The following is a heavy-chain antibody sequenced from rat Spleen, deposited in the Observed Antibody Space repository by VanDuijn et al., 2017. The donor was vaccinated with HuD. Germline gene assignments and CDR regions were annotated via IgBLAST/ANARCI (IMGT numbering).Heavy chain of an antibody. Sequence: EVQLQESGPGLVKPSQSLSLTCSVTDYSITSNYWDWIRKFPGNKMEWIGHISYSGSTNYNPSLKSRLSITRDTSKNQFFLQLNSVTTEDTATYYCAREAHEYRVMDAWGQGASVTVSS. J-gene: IGHJ4*01. D-gene: IGHD1-1*01. CDR3: AREAHEYRVMDA. CDR2: ISYSGST. CDR1: DYSITSNY. V-gene: IGHV3-1*01.